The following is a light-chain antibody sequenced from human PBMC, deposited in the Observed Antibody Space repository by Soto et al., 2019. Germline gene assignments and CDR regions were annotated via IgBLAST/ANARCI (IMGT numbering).Light chain of an antibody. CDR3: QSYNDWPFT. CDR2: GAS. Sequence: EIVMTQSPATLSVSPGERVTLSCRASESLSTYLAWYQQEPGQAPRLLIYGASTKATGIPARFSGSGSATDFTLTISSLQSEDFAVYYCQSYNDWPFTFGQGTKVDIK. V-gene: IGKV3-15*01. CDR1: ESLSTY. J-gene: IGKJ2*01.